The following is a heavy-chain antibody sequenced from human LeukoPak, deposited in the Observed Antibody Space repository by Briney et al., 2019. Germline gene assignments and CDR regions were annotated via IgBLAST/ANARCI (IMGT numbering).Heavy chain of an antibody. CDR3: ARARVVLLWFGESYYMDV. V-gene: IGHV3-23*01. CDR1: GFTFNNYG. CDR2: ISGSGDST. Sequence: PGGSLRLSCAASGFTFNNYGMSWVRQAPGKGLEWVSSISGSGDSTFYADSVKGRFSISRDSAKNSLYLQMNSLRAEDTAVYYCARARVVLLWFGESYYMDVWGKGTTVTISS. J-gene: IGHJ6*03. D-gene: IGHD3-10*01.